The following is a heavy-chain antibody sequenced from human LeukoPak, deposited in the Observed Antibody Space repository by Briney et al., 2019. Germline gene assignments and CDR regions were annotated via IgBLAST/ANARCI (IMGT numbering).Heavy chain of an antibody. CDR3: ARQSSGYRNAFDI. V-gene: IGHV5-51*01. Sequence: ASLKISCKGSGYSFTSYWIGWVRQMPGKGLEWMGIIYPGDTDTRYSQSFQGQVTISTDKSISTAYLQWSSLKASDTAMYYCARQSSGYRNAFDIWGQGTMVTVSS. CDR2: IYPGDTDT. D-gene: IGHD3-22*01. J-gene: IGHJ3*02. CDR1: GYSFTSYW.